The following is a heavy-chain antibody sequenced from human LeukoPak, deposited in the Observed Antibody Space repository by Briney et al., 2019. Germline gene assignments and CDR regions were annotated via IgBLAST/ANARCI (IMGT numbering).Heavy chain of an antibody. Sequence: GESLKISRKGSGYSFITYWIGWVRQMSGKGLEWMGNIQPGDSDTRYSPSCQGQVTLSADKSLRTAYLQWRRLKTSGTAINYWATTNGGNRYYFDYWGQGALVSDCS. CDR2: IQPGDSDT. J-gene: IGHJ4*02. CDR3: ATTNGGNRYYFDY. D-gene: IGHD4-23*01. V-gene: IGHV5-51*01. CDR1: GYSFITYW.